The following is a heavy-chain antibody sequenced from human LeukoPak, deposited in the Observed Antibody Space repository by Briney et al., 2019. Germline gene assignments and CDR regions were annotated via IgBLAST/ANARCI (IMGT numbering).Heavy chain of an antibody. CDR1: GFTFSRYA. V-gene: IGHV3-64D*06. D-gene: IGHD3-10*01. J-gene: IGHJ4*02. CDR3: VKDGSGSYYTYYFDY. CDR2: ISSNGGST. Sequence: GGSLRLSCSASGFTFSRYAMHWVRQAPEKGLEYVSAISSNGGSTYYAASVKGRFTISRDNSKNTLYLQMSSLRAEDTAVYYCVKDGSGSYYTYYFDYWGQGTLVTVSS.